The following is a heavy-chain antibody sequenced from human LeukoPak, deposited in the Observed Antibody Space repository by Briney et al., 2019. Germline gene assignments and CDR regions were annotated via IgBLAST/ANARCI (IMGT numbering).Heavy chain of an antibody. V-gene: IGHV3-11*01. CDR3: ARDGYNPIDY. J-gene: IGHJ4*02. CDR2: ISGSGGDI. CDR1: GFTFSNYY. D-gene: IGHD5-24*01. Sequence: GGSLRLSCAASGFTFSNYYMRWIRQTPGKGLEWLSYISGSGGDIHYADSVKGRFTISRDSAKNSLYLQMNSLRAEDTAMYYCARDGYNPIDYWGQGTLVTVSS.